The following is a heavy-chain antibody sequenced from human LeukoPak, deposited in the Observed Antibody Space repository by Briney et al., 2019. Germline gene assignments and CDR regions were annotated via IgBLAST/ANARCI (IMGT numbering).Heavy chain of an antibody. J-gene: IGHJ4*02. V-gene: IGHV4-31*03. CDR2: IYYNGST. CDR1: GGSISSGGYY. Sequence: SETLSLTCTVSGGSISSGGYYWSWIRQHPGKGLEWIGYIYYNGSTYYNPSLKSRVTISVDTSKNQFSLKLSSVTAADTAVYYCARVTVVVPAAIDYWGQGTLVTVSS. D-gene: IGHD2-2*01. CDR3: ARVTVVVPAAIDY.